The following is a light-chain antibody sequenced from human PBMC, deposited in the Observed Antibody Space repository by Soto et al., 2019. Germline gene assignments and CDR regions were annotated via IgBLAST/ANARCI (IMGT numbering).Light chain of an antibody. J-gene: IGLJ2*01. V-gene: IGLV1-51*01. CDR3: GTWDSSLSAGV. CDR2: DDN. CDR1: SSNIGSNY. Sequence: QSVLTQPPSVSAAPGQKVTISCSGSSSNIGSNYVSWYQQLPGTAPKLLIYDDNKRPSGIPDRFSGSKSGTSATLGITGLQTGDEADYCCGTWDSSLSAGVFGGGTKLTVL.